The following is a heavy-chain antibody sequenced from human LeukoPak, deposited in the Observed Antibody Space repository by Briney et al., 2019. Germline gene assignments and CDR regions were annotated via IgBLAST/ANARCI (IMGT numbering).Heavy chain of an antibody. V-gene: IGHV3-73*01. D-gene: IGHD3-10*01. CDR3: TGNYYGSGSYADFDY. CDR2: IRSTANGYAT. Sequence: GGSLTLSCAASGFTFSGSALHWVRQASGKGLEWVGRIRSTANGYATAYAASAKGRFTISRDDSKKTAYLQLDSLKTEDTAVYYCTGNYYGSGSYADFDYWGQGTLVTVSS. J-gene: IGHJ4*02. CDR1: GFTFSGSA.